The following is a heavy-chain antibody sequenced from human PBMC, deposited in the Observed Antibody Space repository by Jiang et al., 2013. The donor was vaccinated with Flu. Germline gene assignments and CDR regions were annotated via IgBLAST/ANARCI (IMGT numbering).Heavy chain of an antibody. CDR3: ATYRGLTMFDS. Sequence: EYGPGLVKPSETLSLTCTVSGGSINSRSDYWGWIRQPPGKGLEWIGSGHHGGITYYNPSLRSRLTISADTSDNKFFLKLTSVTVADTAVYYCATYRGLTMFDSWGQGTLVTVSS. J-gene: IGHJ4*02. D-gene: IGHD3-10*01. CDR1: GGSINSRSDY. V-gene: IGHV4-39*01. CDR2: GHHGGIT.